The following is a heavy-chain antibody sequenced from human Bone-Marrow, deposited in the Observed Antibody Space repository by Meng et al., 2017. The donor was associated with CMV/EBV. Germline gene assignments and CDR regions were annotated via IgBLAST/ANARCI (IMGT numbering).Heavy chain of an antibody. V-gene: IGHV1-69*02. CDR3: ARHGSWARYYYGMDV. J-gene: IGHJ6*02. CDR1: GGTFSSYT. Sequence: SVKVSCKASGGTFSSYTISWVRQAPGQGLEWMGRIIPILGIANYAQKFQGRVTITADKSTSTAYMELSSLRSEDTAVYYCARHGSWARYYYGMDVWGQGTTVTVSS. CDR2: IIPILGIA. D-gene: IGHD6-13*01.